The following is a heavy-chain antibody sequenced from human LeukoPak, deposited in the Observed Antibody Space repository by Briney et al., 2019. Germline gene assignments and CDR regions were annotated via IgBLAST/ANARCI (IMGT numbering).Heavy chain of an antibody. J-gene: IGHJ4*02. V-gene: IGHV1-2*02. CDR3: ARGHYFADGRYPLHY. D-gene: IGHD2-15*01. Sequence: ASVKVSCKASGYTFTGYYMHWVRQAPGQGLEWMGWINPNRGDTNYAQKFQGRVTLTRDTSITTAYMDLSRLTSDDTAVYYCARGHYFADGRYPLHYWGQGNLVIVSS. CDR1: GYTFTGYY. CDR2: INPNRGDT.